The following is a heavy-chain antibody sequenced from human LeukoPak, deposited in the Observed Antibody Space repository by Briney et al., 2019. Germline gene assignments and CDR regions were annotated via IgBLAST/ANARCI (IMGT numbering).Heavy chain of an antibody. D-gene: IGHD2-15*01. CDR1: GYTFTGYY. V-gene: IGHV1-2*02. Sequence: ASVRVSCKTSGYTFTGYYLHWVRQAPGPGLEWVGYINPNNGDAVYAQKFQGRFTMTRDTSIRTVYMELTSLTSDDTAVYYCARADPLGSGYPDYFFDYWGQGALVTVSS. CDR2: INPNNGDA. J-gene: IGHJ4*02. CDR3: ARADPLGSGYPDYFFDY.